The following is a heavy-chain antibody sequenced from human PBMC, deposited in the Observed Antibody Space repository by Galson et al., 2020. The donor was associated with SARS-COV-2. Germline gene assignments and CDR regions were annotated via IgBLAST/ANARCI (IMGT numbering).Heavy chain of an antibody. CDR1: GFTFSSYS. V-gene: IGHV3-21*01. J-gene: IGHJ4*02. Sequence: GGSLRLSCAASGFTFSSYSINWVRQAPGKGLEWVQSISTSSSYIYYADSVKGRFTIPRDNAKNSLYLQMNSLRAEDTAVYYCARDSPSPQYYYDSSGYYVDYWGQGTLVTVSS. CDR2: ISTSSSYI. D-gene: IGHD3-22*01. CDR3: ARDSPSPQYYYDSSGYYVDY.